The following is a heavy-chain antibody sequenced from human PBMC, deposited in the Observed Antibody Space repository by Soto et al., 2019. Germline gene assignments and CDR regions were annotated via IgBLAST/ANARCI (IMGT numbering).Heavy chain of an antibody. CDR3: ARGATITIFGVVGGMDV. J-gene: IGHJ6*02. CDR1: GGSISSYY. Sequence: SETLSLTCTVSGGSISSYYWSWIRQPPGKGLEWIGYIYYSGSTNYNPSLKSRVTISVDTSKNQFSLKLSSVTAADTAVYYCARGATITIFGVVGGMDVWGQGTTVTAP. D-gene: IGHD3-3*01. CDR2: IYYSGST. V-gene: IGHV4-59*01.